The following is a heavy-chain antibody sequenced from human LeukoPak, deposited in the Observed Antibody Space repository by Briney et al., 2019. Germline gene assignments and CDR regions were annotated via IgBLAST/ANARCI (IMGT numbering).Heavy chain of an antibody. D-gene: IGHD1-26*01. V-gene: IGHV3-30*04. CDR2: VGNDEKTI. J-gene: IGHJ4*02. Sequence: GGSLRLSCVASGFTFTGHSMHWVRQAPGKGLEWVAVVGNDEKTIFYADSLKGRFTISRDNSKNTLCLQMNSLRDEDTAVYYCARERQAGATPFDYWGQGSLVTVSS. CDR1: GFTFTGHS. CDR3: ARERQAGATPFDY.